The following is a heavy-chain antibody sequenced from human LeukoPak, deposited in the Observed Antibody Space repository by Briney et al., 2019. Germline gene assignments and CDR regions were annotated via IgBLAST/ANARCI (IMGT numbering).Heavy chain of an antibody. CDR1: GGTFSSCA. J-gene: IGHJ4*02. D-gene: IGHD3-22*01. CDR2: IIPIFGTA. Sequence: GASVKVSCKASGGTFSSCAISWVRQAPGQGLEWMGGIIPIFGTANYAQKFQGRVTITADESTSTAYMELSGLRSEDTAVYYCARDYFYDSSGYYFDYWGQGTLVTVSS. V-gene: IGHV1-69*13. CDR3: ARDYFYDSSGYYFDY.